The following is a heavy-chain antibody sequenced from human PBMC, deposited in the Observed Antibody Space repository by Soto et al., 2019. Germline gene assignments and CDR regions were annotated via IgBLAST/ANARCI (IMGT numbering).Heavy chain of an antibody. Sequence: GASVKVSCKASGYTFTSYGISWVRQAPGQGLEWMGGIIPIFGTANYAQKFQGRVTITADESTSTAYMELSSLRSEDTAVYYCAQGAGYGDYSRFYPPDHYYYYGMDVWGQGTTVTVSS. D-gene: IGHD4-17*01. CDR3: AQGAGYGDYSRFYPPDHYYYYGMDV. CDR1: GYTFTSYG. V-gene: IGHV1-69*13. CDR2: IIPIFGTA. J-gene: IGHJ6*02.